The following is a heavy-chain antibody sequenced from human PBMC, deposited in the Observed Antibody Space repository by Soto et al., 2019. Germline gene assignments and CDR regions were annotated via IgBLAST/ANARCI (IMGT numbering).Heavy chain of an antibody. CDR3: ATDLRKNIVVVPAASLGAFDI. D-gene: IGHD2-2*01. J-gene: IGHJ3*02. CDR2: FDPEDGET. CDR1: GYTLTELS. Sequence: ASVKVSCKVSGYTLTELSMHWVRQAPGKGLEWMGGFDPEDGETIYAQKFQGRVTMTEDTSTDTAYMELSSLRSEDTAVYYCATDLRKNIVVVPAASLGAFDIWGQGTMVTVSS. V-gene: IGHV1-24*01.